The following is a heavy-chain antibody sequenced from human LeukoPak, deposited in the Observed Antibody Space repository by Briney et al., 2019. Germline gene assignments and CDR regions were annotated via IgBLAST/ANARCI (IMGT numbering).Heavy chain of an antibody. J-gene: IGHJ6*02. CDR1: GFTFGDYA. V-gene: IGHV3-49*04. Sequence: GGSLRLSCTASGFTFGDYAMSWVREAPGKGLEWVGFIRSKAYGGTTEYAASVKGRFTISRDDSKSIAYLQMNSLKTEDTAVYYCTRGEVLPIHYYYYYGMDVWGQGTTVTVSS. CDR2: IRSKAYGGTT. CDR3: TRGEVLPIHYYYYYGMDV.